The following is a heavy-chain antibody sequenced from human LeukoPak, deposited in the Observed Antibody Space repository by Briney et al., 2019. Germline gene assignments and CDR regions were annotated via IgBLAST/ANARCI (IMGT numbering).Heavy chain of an antibody. Sequence: GGSLRLSCAASGFTFSSYGMHWVRQAPGKGLEWVAVISYDESNKYYADSVKGRFTVSRDNSKNTLYLQMNSLRAEDTAVYYCARDSEAYCGGDCYSWFWANFDYWGQGTLVTVSS. J-gene: IGHJ4*02. V-gene: IGHV3-30*03. D-gene: IGHD2-21*02. CDR1: GFTFSSYG. CDR2: ISYDESNK. CDR3: ARDSEAYCGGDCYSWFWANFDY.